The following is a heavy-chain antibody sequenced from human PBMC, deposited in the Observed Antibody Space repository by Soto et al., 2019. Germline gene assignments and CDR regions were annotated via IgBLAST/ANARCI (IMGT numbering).Heavy chain of an antibody. CDR2: ISSSSSYI. CDR3: AGSILNSGSPGSAYYFDY. Sequence: GGSLRLSCAASGFTFSSYSMNWVRQAPGKGLEWVSSISSSSSYIYYADSVKGRFTISRDSAKNSLYLQMNSLRAEDTAVYYCAGSILNSGSPGSAYYFDYWGQGTLVTVSS. V-gene: IGHV3-21*01. J-gene: IGHJ4*02. CDR1: GFTFSSYS. D-gene: IGHD1-26*01.